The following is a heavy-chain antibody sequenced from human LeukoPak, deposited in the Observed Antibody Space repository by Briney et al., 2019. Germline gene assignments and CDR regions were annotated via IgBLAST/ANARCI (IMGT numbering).Heavy chain of an antibody. V-gene: IGHV1-69*05. CDR3: AREGDGYNGVFDY. Sequence: SVKVSCKASGGTFSSYAISWVRQAPGQGLEWMGGIIPIFGTANYAQKFQGRVTITTTEYTSTAYMELSMLRSEDTAVYYCAREGDGYNGVFDYWGQGTLVTVSS. CDR2: IIPIFGTA. CDR1: GGTFSSYA. J-gene: IGHJ4*02. D-gene: IGHD5-24*01.